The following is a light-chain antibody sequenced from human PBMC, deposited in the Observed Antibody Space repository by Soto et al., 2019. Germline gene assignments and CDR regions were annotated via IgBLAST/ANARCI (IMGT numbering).Light chain of an antibody. CDR2: GAS. J-gene: IGKJ1*01. CDR1: QSISSSH. Sequence: EIVLTQSPGTLSLSPGERATLSCRASQSISSSHLAWNQQNPGQAPRLLIYGASTRATGIPGRFSGSGSETDFTLTISRLEPEDFAVYYCQQFDTSPWTFGQGTKVEIK. CDR3: QQFDTSPWT. V-gene: IGKV3-20*01.